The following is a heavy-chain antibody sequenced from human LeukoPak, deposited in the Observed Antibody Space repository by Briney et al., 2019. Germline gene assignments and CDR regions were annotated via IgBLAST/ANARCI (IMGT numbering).Heavy chain of an antibody. CDR2: ISGSGGST. V-gene: IGHV3-23*01. CDR1: GFTFSNAW. J-gene: IGHJ5*02. D-gene: IGHD2-21*01. CDR3: AKESEILCGGWFDT. Sequence: PGESLRLSCAASGFTFSNAWMSWVRQAPGKGLEWVSGISGSGGSTYSADSVKGRFTISRDNSKNMLYLKMNSLRGEDTAIYYCAKESEILCGGWFDTWGQGTLVTVS.